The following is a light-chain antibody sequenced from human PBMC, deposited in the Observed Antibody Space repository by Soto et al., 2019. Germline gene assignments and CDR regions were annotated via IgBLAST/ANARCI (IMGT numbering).Light chain of an antibody. CDR1: QSISSW. V-gene: IGKV1-5*03. CDR2: KAS. Sequence: DIQMTQSPSTLSASVGDRVTITCRASQSISSWLAWYQQKPGKAPKLLIYKASSLESGVPSRFSGSGSGTEFTLNISSLQPDDFATYYCKQYNSYSPWTFGQGNKVEIK. CDR3: KQYNSYSPWT. J-gene: IGKJ1*01.